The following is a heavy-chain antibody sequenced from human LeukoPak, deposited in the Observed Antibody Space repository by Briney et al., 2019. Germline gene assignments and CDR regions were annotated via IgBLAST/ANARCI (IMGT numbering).Heavy chain of an antibody. V-gene: IGHV5-51*01. D-gene: IGHD5-18*01. CDR2: IYPGDSDT. J-gene: IGHJ5*02. CDR1: GYSFTTYW. Sequence: GESLKISCKASGYSFTTYWVGWVRQMPGKGLEWMGIIYPGDSDTRYSPSFQGRVTISADKSISTAYLQWSSLKASDTAMYYCARQKDTAMVGDFDPWGQGTLVTVSS. CDR3: ARQKDTAMVGDFDP.